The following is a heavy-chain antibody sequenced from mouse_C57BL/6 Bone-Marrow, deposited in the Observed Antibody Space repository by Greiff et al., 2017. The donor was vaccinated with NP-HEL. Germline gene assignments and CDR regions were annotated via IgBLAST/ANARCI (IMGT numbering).Heavy chain of an antibody. CDR2: IYPGSGST. J-gene: IGHJ1*03. V-gene: IGHV1-55*01. Sequence: VQLQQPGAELVKPGASVKMSCKASGYTFTSYWITWVKQRPGQGLEWIGDIYPGSGSTNYNEKFKSKATLTVDTSSSTAYMQLSSLTSEDSAVYYFARSTVTTAYWYFDVWGTGTTVTVSS. CDR1: GYTFTSYW. D-gene: IGHD2-2*01. CDR3: ARSTVTTAYWYFDV.